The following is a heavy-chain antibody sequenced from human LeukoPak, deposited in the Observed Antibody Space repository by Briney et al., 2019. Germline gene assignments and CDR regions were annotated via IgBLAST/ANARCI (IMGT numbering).Heavy chain of an antibody. CDR1: GGSFSCYY. Sequence: SETLSLTCAVYGGSFSCYYWSWIRQPPGKGLEWIGEINHSGSTNYNPSLKSRVTISVDTSKNQFSLKLSSVTAADTAVYYCARVPGYSSSWYSGVRIEHAFDIWGQGTMVTVSS. J-gene: IGHJ3*02. CDR2: INHSGST. V-gene: IGHV4-34*01. CDR3: ARVPGYSSSWYSGVRIEHAFDI. D-gene: IGHD6-13*01.